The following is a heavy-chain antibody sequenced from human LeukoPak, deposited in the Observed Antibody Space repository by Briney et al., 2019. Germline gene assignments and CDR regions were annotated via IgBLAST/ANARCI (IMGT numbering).Heavy chain of an antibody. Sequence: ASVKVSCKASGYTFTGYYMHWVRQAPGQGLEWMGWINPNSGGTNYAQKFQGRVTMTRDTSISTAYMELSRLRPDDTAVYYCARAGGYSSSWYPGGWFDPWGQGTLVTVSS. J-gene: IGHJ5*02. CDR2: INPNSGGT. D-gene: IGHD6-13*01. CDR3: ARAGGYSSSWYPGGWFDP. CDR1: GYTFTGYY. V-gene: IGHV1-2*02.